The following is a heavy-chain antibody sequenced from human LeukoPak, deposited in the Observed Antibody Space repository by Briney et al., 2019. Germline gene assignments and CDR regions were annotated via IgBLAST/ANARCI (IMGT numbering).Heavy chain of an antibody. Sequence: QTGGSLRLSCAASGFTVSSNHMSWVRQAPGKGLEWVSVIYSGGSTSYADSVKGRFTISRDNSKNTLYLQMNSLRAEDTAVYYCARGGRGSSSGPMYWGQGTLVTVSS. CDR1: GFTVSSNH. D-gene: IGHD6-13*01. CDR3: ARGGRGSSSGPMY. J-gene: IGHJ4*02. CDR2: IYSGGST. V-gene: IGHV3-66*01.